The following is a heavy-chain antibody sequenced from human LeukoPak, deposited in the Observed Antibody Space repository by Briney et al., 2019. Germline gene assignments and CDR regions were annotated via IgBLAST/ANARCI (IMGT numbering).Heavy chain of an antibody. CDR1: GFTFSSYW. CDR2: MNQDGSET. D-gene: IGHD5-12*01. J-gene: IGHJ4*02. Sequence: GGSLRLSCAASGFTFSSYWMSWVRQAPGKGLEWVANMNQDGSETQYAASVQGRFTISRDNAKSALYLQMSSLRAEDTALYYCARTSGYSGYDSFDYWGQGTLVTVSS. V-gene: IGHV3-7*03. CDR3: ARTSGYSGYDSFDY.